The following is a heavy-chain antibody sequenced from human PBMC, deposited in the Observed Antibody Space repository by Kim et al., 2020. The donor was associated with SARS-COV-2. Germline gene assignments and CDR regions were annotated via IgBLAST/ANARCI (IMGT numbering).Heavy chain of an antibody. CDR2: IYYSGST. V-gene: IGHV4-59*08. Sequence: SETLSLTCTVSGGSISSYYWSWIRQPPGKGLEWIGYIYYSGSTNYNPSLKSRVTISVDTSKNQFSLKLSSVTAADTAVYYCARQGGIAASYRPLNYYYYYGMDVRGQGTTVTVTS. J-gene: IGHJ6*02. CDR1: GGSISSYY. D-gene: IGHD6-13*01. CDR3: ARQGGIAASYRPLNYYYYYGMDV.